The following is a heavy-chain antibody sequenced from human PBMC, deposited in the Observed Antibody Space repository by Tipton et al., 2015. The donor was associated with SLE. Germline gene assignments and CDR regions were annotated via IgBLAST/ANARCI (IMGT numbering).Heavy chain of an antibody. CDR2: IRYDGSNK. V-gene: IGHV3-30*02. Sequence: SLRLSCAASGFTFSSYGMHWVRQAPGKGLEWVAFIRYDGSNKYYADSVKGRFTISRDNSKNTLYLQMNSLRAEDTAVYYCAKDRAVAVTGGFDYWGQGTLVTVSS. CDR3: AKDRAVAVTGGFDY. CDR1: GFTFSSYG. J-gene: IGHJ4*02. D-gene: IGHD6-19*01.